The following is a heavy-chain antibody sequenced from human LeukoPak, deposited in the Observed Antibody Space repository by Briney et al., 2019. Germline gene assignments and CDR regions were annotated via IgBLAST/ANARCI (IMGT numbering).Heavy chain of an antibody. Sequence: ASVKVFCKASGYTFASYDINWVRQATGQGLEWMGWMNPNRGNTGYAQKFQGRVTMTRNTSISTPYMELSSLRSEDTAVYYCARGLGIFGVVILDYYYYYMDVWGKGTTVTVSS. CDR1: GYTFASYD. CDR3: ARGLGIFGVVILDYYYYYMDV. V-gene: IGHV1-8*01. CDR2: MNPNRGNT. J-gene: IGHJ6*03. D-gene: IGHD3-3*01.